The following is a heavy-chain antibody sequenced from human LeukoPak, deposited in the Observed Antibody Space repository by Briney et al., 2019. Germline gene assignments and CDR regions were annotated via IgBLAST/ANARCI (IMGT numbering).Heavy chain of an antibody. CDR2: IYHSGST. D-gene: IGHD5-24*01. J-gene: IGHJ3*02. Sequence: SETLSLTCAVSGYSISSGYYCGRIRQPPGKGLEWIGSIYHSGSTYYNPSLKSRVTISVDTSKNQFSLKLSSVTAADTAVYYCARQVVEMATISAFDIWGQGTMVTVSS. V-gene: IGHV4-38-2*01. CDR3: ARQVVEMATISAFDI. CDR1: GYSISSGYY.